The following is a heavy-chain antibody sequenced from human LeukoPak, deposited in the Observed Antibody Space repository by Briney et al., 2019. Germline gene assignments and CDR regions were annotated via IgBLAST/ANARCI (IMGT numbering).Heavy chain of an antibody. CDR2: INTNTGKP. CDR1: GYTFTSYA. D-gene: IGHD3-10*01. CDR3: ASESGDYYGSGSYSAFDI. J-gene: IGHJ3*02. Sequence: GASVKVSCKASGYTFTSYAMNWVRQAPGQGLEWMGWINTNTGKPTYAQGLTGRFVFSLDTSVSTAYLQISSLKAEDTAVYYCASESGDYYGSGSYSAFDIWGQGTMVTVSS. V-gene: IGHV7-4-1*02.